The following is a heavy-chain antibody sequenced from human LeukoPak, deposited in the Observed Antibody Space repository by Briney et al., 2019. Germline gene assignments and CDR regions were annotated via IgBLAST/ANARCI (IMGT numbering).Heavy chain of an antibody. CDR1: GFTFSRYW. CDR3: AASITMFDY. Sequence: GGSLRLSCAASGFTFSRYWMSWVRQAPGKGLEWVANKKEDGTVKYYVESVKGRFTISRDNAKNSLYLQMNSLRAEDTAVYYCAASITMFDYWGQGTLVTVSS. V-gene: IGHV3-7*01. CDR2: KKEDGTVK. D-gene: IGHD3-10*01. J-gene: IGHJ4*02.